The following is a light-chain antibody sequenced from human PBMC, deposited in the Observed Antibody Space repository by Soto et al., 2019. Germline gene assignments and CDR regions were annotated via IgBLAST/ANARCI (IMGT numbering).Light chain of an antibody. CDR3: QQYYSTPRT. CDR1: QSVLYSANNRNC. J-gene: IGKJ1*01. V-gene: IGKV4-1*01. CDR2: WAS. Sequence: DIVMTQSPDSLAVSLGERATINCKSSQSVLYSANNRNCVAWYQQKPGQPPKLLLYWASTRESGVPDRFSGSGAGTDFTLPISRLQAEDEAVYYCQQYYSTPRTFGQGTKVEIK.